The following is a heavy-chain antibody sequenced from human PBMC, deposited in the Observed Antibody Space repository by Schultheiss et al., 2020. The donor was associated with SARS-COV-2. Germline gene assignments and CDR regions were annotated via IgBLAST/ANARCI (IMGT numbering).Heavy chain of an antibody. V-gene: IGHV3-11*04. CDR3: ARDSRGAWGFDY. Sequence: LSLTCAVYGGSFSGYYWSWIRQAPGKGLEWVSYISSSGSTIYYADSVKGRFTISRDNAKNSLYLQMNSLRAEDTAVYYCARDSRGAWGFDYWGQGTLVTVSS. CDR1: GGSFSGYY. CDR2: ISSSGSTI. J-gene: IGHJ4*02. D-gene: IGHD7-27*01.